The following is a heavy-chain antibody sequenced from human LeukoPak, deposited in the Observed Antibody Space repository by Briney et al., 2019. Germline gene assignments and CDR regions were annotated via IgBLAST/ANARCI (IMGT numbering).Heavy chain of an antibody. J-gene: IGHJ4*02. D-gene: IGHD6-13*01. CDR1: GGSISRGGYS. V-gene: IGHV4-30-2*01. CDR2: IYQNRNT. Sequence: SQTLSLTCAVSGGSISRGGYSWSWIRQPPGKGLEWIGYIYQNRNTYYNPSLKSRVTISVDRSKNQFSLNLSSVTAADTAVYYCGRGGIAAAASGIDYWGQGTLVAVSS. CDR3: GRGGIAAAASGIDY.